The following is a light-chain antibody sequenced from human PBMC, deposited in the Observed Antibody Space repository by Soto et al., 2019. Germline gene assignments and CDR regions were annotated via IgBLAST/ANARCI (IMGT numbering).Light chain of an antibody. CDR2: DAS. CDR3: QQRSNWPLT. Sequence: EIVLTQSPATLSLSPGERATLSCRASQSVSSYLAWYKQKPGQAPRLLIYDASDRATGIPARFSGSGSGADFTLTISSLEPEDFAGYYCQQRSNWPLTFGGGTKVELK. J-gene: IGKJ4*01. V-gene: IGKV3-11*01. CDR1: QSVSSY.